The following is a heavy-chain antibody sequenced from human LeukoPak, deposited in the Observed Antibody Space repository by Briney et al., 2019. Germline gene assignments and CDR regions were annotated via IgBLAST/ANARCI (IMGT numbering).Heavy chain of an antibody. CDR2: ISGSGGST. D-gene: IGHD3-16*01. CDR1: GFTFSSYA. V-gene: IGHV3-23*01. CDR3: ARHDGYYYYMDV. Sequence: PGGSLRLSCAASGFTFSSYAMSWVRQAPGKGLEWVSAISGSGGSTYYADSVKGRFTISRDNSKNTLYLQMNSLRAEDTAVYYCARHDGYYYYMDVWGKGTTVTVSS. J-gene: IGHJ6*03.